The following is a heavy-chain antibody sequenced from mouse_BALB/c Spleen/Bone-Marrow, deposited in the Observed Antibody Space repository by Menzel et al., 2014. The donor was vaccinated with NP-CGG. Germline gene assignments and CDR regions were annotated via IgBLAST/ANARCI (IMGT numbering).Heavy chain of an antibody. Sequence: EVKLQESGPGLVKPSQTVSLTCTVTGISITTGNYRWSWIRQLPGHKLEWIGYIYYSGTITYNPSLTSRTTITRDTSKNQCFLEMTSLTAEDTATYYCARELYCFDYWGQGTPLTVSS. CDR2: IYYSGTI. V-gene: IGHV3-5*02. J-gene: IGHJ2*01. CDR3: ARELYCFDY. CDR1: GISITTGNYR.